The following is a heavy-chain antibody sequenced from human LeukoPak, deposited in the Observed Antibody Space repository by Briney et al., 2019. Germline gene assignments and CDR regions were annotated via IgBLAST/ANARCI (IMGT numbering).Heavy chain of an antibody. J-gene: IGHJ4*02. D-gene: IGHD1-26*01. CDR2: ISAYNGNT. Sequence: ASVKVSCKASGYTFTSYGISWVRQAPGQGLEWMGWISAYNGNTNYAQKLQGRVTMTTDTSTSTAYMELSSLRSEDTAVYYCATDRFRIVGATTLDYWGQGTLVTVSS. CDR1: GYTFTSYG. CDR3: ATDRFRIVGATTLDY. V-gene: IGHV1-18*01.